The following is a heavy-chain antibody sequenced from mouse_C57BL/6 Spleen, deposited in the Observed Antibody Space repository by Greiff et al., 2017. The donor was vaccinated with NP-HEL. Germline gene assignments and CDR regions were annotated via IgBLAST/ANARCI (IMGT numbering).Heavy chain of an antibody. CDR1: GFTFSDYY. CDR2: ISNGGGST. Sequence: DVKLVESGGGLVQPGGSLKLSCAASGFTFSDYYMYWVRQTPEKRLEWVAYISNGGGSTYYPDTVKGRFTISRDNAMNTLYLQMSRLKSEDTAMYYCARRLADYYAMDYWGQGTSVTVSS. CDR3: ARRLADYYAMDY. J-gene: IGHJ4*01. V-gene: IGHV5-12*01.